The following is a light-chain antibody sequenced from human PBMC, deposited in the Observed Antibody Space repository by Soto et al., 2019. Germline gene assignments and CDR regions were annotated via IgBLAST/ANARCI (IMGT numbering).Light chain of an antibody. Sequence: EIVLTQSPGTLSLSPGERATLSCRASQSVSSSYLAWYQQKPGQAPRLLIYGASSRATGIPDRFSGSGSRTDFTLTISRLEPEDFAVYYCQQCGSSPGTFGQGTKVDIK. CDR3: QQCGSSPGT. J-gene: IGKJ1*01. V-gene: IGKV3-20*01. CDR2: GAS. CDR1: QSVSSSY.